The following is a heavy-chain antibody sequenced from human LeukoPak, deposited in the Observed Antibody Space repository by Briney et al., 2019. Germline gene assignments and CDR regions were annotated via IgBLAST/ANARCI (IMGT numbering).Heavy chain of an antibody. Sequence: SETLSLTCSVSGDSITFYYWNWIRKSAGKALEWLGRIHTSGTTNYNPSLKSRVTMSIDTSQKKFSLNLTSVTAADTAVYYCASSSWKKTFDYWGQGALVTVSS. D-gene: IGHD1-1*01. J-gene: IGHJ4*02. V-gene: IGHV4-4*07. CDR2: IHTSGTT. CDR3: ASSSWKKTFDY. CDR1: GDSITFYY.